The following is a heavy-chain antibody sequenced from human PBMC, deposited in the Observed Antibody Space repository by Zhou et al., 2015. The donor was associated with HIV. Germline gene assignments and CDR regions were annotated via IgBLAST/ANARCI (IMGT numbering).Heavy chain of an antibody. V-gene: IGHV1-2*02. CDR2: INPYSGAT. J-gene: IGHJ5*02. CDR1: GYIFSDYY. CDR3: VRDRGGLRQKLGGEADP. Sequence: QVHLVQSGAEVKKPGASVKVSCKASGYIFSDYYIHWVRQAPGQGPVWLGWINPYSGATNYAQNFQGRVTMTRDTSINTTYMELRKLRFDDTAIYYCVRDRGGLRQKLGGEADPWGQGTQVTVSS. D-gene: IGHD3-16*01.